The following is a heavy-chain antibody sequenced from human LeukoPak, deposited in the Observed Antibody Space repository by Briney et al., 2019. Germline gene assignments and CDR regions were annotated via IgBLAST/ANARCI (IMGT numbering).Heavy chain of an antibody. D-gene: IGHD3-10*01. CDR3: AKDLLLWFGDSNFDY. CDR2: ISYDGSNK. J-gene: IGHJ4*02. V-gene: IGHV3-30*18. CDR1: GFTFSSYG. Sequence: GGSLRLSCAASGFTFSSYGMHWVRQAPGKGLEWVAVISYDGSNKHYVDSVKGRFTISRDNSKNTLYLQMNSLRAEDTAVYYCAKDLLLWFGDSNFDYWGQGTLVTVSS.